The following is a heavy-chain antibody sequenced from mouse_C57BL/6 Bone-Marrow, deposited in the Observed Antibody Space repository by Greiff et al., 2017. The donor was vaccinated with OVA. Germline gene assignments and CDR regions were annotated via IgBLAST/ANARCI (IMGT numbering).Heavy chain of an antibody. CDR2: IYPGDGDT. J-gene: IGHJ2*01. D-gene: IGHD1-1*01. Sequence: QVQLKQSGPELVKPGASVKISCKASGYAFSSSWMNWVKQRPGKGLEWIGRIYPGDGDTNYNGKFKGKATLTADKSSSTAYMQLSSLTSEDSAVYFCARYYGSPLYYFDYWGQGTTLTVSS. V-gene: IGHV1-82*01. CDR1: GYAFSSSW. CDR3: ARYYGSPLYYFDY.